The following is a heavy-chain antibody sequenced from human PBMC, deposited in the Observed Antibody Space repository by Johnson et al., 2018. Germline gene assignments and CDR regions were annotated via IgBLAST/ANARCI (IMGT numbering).Heavy chain of an antibody. Sequence: VQLVESGAEVKKPGASVKVSCKASGGTFSSYAISWVRQAPGQGLEWMGGIIPIFGTANYAQKFQGRVTITADEPTSTAYMELSSLRAEDTAGYYCAQAHTGEKWYCSGGRCYSYDYYGMDVWGQGTTVTVSS. CDR2: IIPIFGTA. V-gene: IGHV1-69*01. CDR1: GGTFSSYA. CDR3: AQAHTGEKWYCSGGRCYSYDYYGMDV. D-gene: IGHD2-15*01. J-gene: IGHJ6*02.